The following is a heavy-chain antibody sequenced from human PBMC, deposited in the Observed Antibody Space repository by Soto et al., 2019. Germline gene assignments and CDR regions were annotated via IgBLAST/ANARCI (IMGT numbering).Heavy chain of an antibody. V-gene: IGHV3-30*03. CDR1: GFTFSTYA. J-gene: IGHJ4*02. CDR3: ATDAAAAGSFDY. CDR2: ISNDGINK. D-gene: IGHD6-13*01. Sequence: QVQLVESGGGVVQPGRSLRLSCAASGFTFSTYAMHWVRRPPGKGLEWVAVISNDGINKYYIDSVKGRFTISRDNSNNTLYLQMNSLRPEDTAVYYCATDAAAAGSFDYWGQGTLVTVSS.